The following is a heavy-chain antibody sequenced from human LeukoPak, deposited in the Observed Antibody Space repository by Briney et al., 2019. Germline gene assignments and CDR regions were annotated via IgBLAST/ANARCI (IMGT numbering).Heavy chain of an antibody. V-gene: IGHV3-48*03. CDR1: GFISSDHE. Sequence: GGSLRLSCTASGFISSDHEMTWVRQAPGKGLEWISYISMNGDVQLYSDSVKGRFTISRDDSENSLYLQMNSLRAEDTAVYFCARDYYGDDLWGQGTLVTVSS. CDR3: ARDYYGDDL. CDR2: ISMNGDVQ. D-gene: IGHD3-10*01. J-gene: IGHJ5*02.